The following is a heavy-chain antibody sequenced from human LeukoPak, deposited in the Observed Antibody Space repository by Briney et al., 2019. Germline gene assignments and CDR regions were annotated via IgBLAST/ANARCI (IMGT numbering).Heavy chain of an antibody. D-gene: IGHD3-22*01. V-gene: IGHV3-48*01. CDR1: GFTFSDYS. CDR3: ARDPDYYDTSGPYFDY. J-gene: IGHJ4*02. CDR2: VSSRGTIQ. Sequence: DPGGCLRLSCVASGFTFSDYSMNWVRQAPGKGLEWVSYVSSRGTIQYYADSAQGRFTISRDNARNSLYLQLDSLRAEDTAVYYCARDPDYYDTSGPYFDYWGRGILVTVSS.